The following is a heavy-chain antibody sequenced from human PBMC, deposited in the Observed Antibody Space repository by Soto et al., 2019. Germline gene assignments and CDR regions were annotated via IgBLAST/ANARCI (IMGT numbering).Heavy chain of an antibody. D-gene: IGHD3-22*01. Sequence: QVQLVHSGAEVKKPGASVKVSCKASGYIFTNHYIHWVRQAPGQGLEWMGIINPSGGSTNYLQKIQGRITMTRDTSTSTVYMELSSLRSEDTVDYFCARADYYDSSGFYYDCWGQGTLVTVSS. CDR1: GYIFTNHY. CDR2: INPSGGST. J-gene: IGHJ4*02. V-gene: IGHV1-46*01. CDR3: ARADYYDSSGFYYDC.